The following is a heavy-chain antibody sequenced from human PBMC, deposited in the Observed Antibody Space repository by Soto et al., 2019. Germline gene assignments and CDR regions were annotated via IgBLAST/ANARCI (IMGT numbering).Heavy chain of an antibody. V-gene: IGHV3-23*01. J-gene: IGHJ4*02. D-gene: IGHD2-15*01. Sequence: EVQLLESGGGLVQPGGSLRLSCAASGFTFSSYAMSWVRQAPGKGLEWASAISGSGGSTYYADSVKGRFTISRDNSYNTLYLEMNSLRADDTAVYYCSKAGDCSGGSGYSDYRGQGTLVTVSS. CDR3: SKAGDCSGGSGYSDY. CDR1: GFTFSSYA. CDR2: ISGSGGST.